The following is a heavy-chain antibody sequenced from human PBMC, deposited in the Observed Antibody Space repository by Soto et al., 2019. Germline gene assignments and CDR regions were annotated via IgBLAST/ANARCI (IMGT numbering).Heavy chain of an antibody. CDR3: ARGSVVAATLFDY. J-gene: IGHJ4*02. Sequence: QVQLQESGPGLVKPSQTLSLTCTVSGGSISSGGYYWSWIRQHPGKGLEWIGYIYYSGSTYYNPSLKSRVTISVDTSKNQFSLRLSSVTAADTAVYYCARGSVVAATLFDYWGQGTLVTVSS. D-gene: IGHD2-15*01. CDR1: GGSISSGGYY. CDR2: IYYSGST. V-gene: IGHV4-31*03.